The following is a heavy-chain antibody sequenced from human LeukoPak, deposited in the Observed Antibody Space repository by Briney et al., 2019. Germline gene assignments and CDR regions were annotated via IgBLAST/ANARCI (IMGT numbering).Heavy chain of an antibody. V-gene: IGHV1-2*02. CDR3: ASLVDIVATGLRDY. Sequence: GASVKVSCKASGYTFTGYFLHWVRRAPGQGFEWMGWINPNSGDTYYTQSFQGRVTMTRDTSISTAYMELSRLRSDDTAVYYCASLVDIVATGLRDYWGQGTLVTVSS. J-gene: IGHJ4*02. CDR1: GYTFTGYF. CDR2: INPNSGDT. D-gene: IGHD5-12*01.